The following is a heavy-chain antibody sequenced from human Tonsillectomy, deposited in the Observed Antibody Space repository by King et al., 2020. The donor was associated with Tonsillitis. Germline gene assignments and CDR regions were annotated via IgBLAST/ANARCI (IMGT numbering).Heavy chain of an antibody. V-gene: IGHV4-59*08. J-gene: IGHJ6*03. Sequence: VQLQESGPGLVKPSETLSLTCPFSGGCISSYHWSWSRQPPREGLEVVVFYYYCGSTNYHPSLQMSVTISVDSSKNQFSLKLSSVTAADTAVYYCARLREYSGYDGYYYYYMDVWGKGTTVTVSS. CDR3: ARLREYSGYDGYYYYYMDV. CDR2: YYYCGST. D-gene: IGHD5-12*01. CDR1: GGCISSYH.